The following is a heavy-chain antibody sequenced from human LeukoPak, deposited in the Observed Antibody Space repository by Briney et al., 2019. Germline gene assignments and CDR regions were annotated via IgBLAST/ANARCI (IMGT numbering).Heavy chain of an antibody. CDR1: GFTFGDYA. Sequence: PGGSLRLSCTASGFTFGDYAMSWVRQAPGKGLEWVGFIRSKAYGGTTDYAASVKGRFTISRDDSKATVYLQMDSLKIEDTAVYYCSRDLGTTETGDDYWGQGTLVTVSS. CDR2: IRSKAYGGTT. V-gene: IGHV3-49*04. CDR3: SRDLGTTETGDDY. D-gene: IGHD1-14*01. J-gene: IGHJ4*02.